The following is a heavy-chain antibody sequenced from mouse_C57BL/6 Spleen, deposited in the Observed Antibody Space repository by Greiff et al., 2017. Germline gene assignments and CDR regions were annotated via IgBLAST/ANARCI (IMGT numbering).Heavy chain of an antibody. CDR1: GFSLTSYG. J-gene: IGHJ1*03. CDR3: AKNRGNDYNKGYWYFDV. V-gene: IGHV2-5*01. D-gene: IGHD2-4*01. Sequence: VQLQQSGPGLVQPSQSLSITCTVSGFSLTSYGVHWVRQSPGKGLEWLGVIWRGGSTDYTAAFMSRLSITKDNAKSQVFYKMNSLQADDTDIYYCAKNRGNDYNKGYWYFDVWGTGTTVTVSS. CDR2: IWRGGST.